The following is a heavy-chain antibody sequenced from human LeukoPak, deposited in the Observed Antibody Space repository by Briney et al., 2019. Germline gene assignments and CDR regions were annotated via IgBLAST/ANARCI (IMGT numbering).Heavy chain of an antibody. V-gene: IGHV4-59*01. D-gene: IGHD1-26*01. Sequence: PSETLSLTCTVSGGSISTYYWSWLRQSPGRGLEWIGYSYYNGYSNTKYNPSLKSRVTISTDTSKNQFTLTVSSVTAADTAVYYCARDKEHTHGRYFAYWGQGALVTVSS. CDR3: ARDKEHTHGRYFAY. J-gene: IGHJ4*02. CDR2: SYYNGYSNT. CDR1: GGSISTYY.